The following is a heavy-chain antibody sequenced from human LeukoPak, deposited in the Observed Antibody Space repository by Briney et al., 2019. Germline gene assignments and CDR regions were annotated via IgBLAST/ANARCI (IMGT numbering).Heavy chain of an antibody. Sequence: GGSLRLSCAASGFTFSSYSMNWVRQAPGKGLEWVSSISSSSTYIYYADSVKGRFTISRDNAKNSLYLQMNSLRAEDTAVYYCARGRPYDFWSGAEYYYYYMDVWGKGTTVTVSS. CDR2: ISSSSTYI. D-gene: IGHD3-3*01. V-gene: IGHV3-21*01. J-gene: IGHJ6*03. CDR1: GFTFSSYS. CDR3: ARGRPYDFWSGAEYYYYYMDV.